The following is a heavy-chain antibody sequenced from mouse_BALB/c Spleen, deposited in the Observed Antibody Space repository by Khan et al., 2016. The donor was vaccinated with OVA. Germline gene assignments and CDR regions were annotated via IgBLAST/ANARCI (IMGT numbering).Heavy chain of an antibody. V-gene: IGHV3-2*02. D-gene: IGHD1-1*01. CDR3: ARSVTITTVVATDFDY. J-gene: IGHJ2*01. Sequence: EVKLEESGPGLVKPSQSLSLTCTVTGYSITSDYAWNWIRQFPGNKLEWMGYISYSGRTSYNPSLKSRISITRVTSKNQFFLQLNSVTTEDTATYYCARSVTITTVVATDFDYWGQGTTLTVSS. CDR1: GYSITSDYA. CDR2: ISYSGRT.